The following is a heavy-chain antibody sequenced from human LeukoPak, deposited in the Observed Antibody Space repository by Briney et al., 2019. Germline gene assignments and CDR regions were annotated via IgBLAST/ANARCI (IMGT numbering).Heavy chain of an antibody. CDR2: ISNTGRSA. CDR1: GFSFSNYG. CDR3: AKTEYTYGYDGAFDI. D-gene: IGHD5-18*01. Sequence: GGSLRLSCAASGFSFSNYGMSWVRQAPGKGLQWVSTISNTGRSAYYADSVKGRFTLSRDNSNNALYLQMNSLRAEDSAVYYCAKTEYTYGYDGAFDIWGQGTMVAVSS. V-gene: IGHV3-23*01. J-gene: IGHJ3*02.